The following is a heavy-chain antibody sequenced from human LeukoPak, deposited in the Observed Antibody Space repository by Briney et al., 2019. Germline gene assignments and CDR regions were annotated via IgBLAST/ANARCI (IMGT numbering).Heavy chain of an antibody. CDR2: ISGSGGST. CDR3: ANSVGIVAYYFDY. CDR1: GFTFSSYA. V-gene: IGHV3-23*01. Sequence: GGSLRLSCAASGFTFSSYAMSWVRQAPGKGLEWVSAISGSGGSTYYADSVKGRFTISRDNAKNSLYLQMNSLRAEDTAVYYCANSVGIVAYYFDYWGQGTLVTVSS. D-gene: IGHD2-15*01. J-gene: IGHJ4*02.